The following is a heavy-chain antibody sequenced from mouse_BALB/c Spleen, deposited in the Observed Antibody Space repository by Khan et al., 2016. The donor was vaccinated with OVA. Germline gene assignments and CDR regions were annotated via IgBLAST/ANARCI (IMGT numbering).Heavy chain of an antibody. V-gene: IGHV1-77*01. CDR3: ARSYDGAWFAY. CDR2: IYPGSGRT. Sequence: VQLQESGPELVKPGASVKMSCKASGYTFTDYVITWVNQRTGQGLEWIGEIYPGSGRTYYNERFKDKATLTADKSSNTVYMQLSSLTSEDSAVYFCARSYDGAWFAYWGQGTLVTVSA. J-gene: IGHJ3*01. CDR1: GYTFTDYV. D-gene: IGHD1-1*01.